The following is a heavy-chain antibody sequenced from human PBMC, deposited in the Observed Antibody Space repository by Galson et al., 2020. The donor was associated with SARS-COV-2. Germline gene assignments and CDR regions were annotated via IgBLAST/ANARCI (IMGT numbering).Heavy chain of an antibody. CDR1: GETFSGYY. D-gene: IGHD4-4*01. CDR3: ARRFDRSGGHQLTTLDY. CDR2: INHSGNT. V-gene: IGHV4-34*01. J-gene: IGHJ4*02. Sequence: SETLSLTCAVYGETFSGYYWTWIRQPAGKGLEWIGEINHSGNTNYNPSLKSRVTISVDTSKNQFSLRLSSMTAADTAVYYCARRFDRSGGHQLTTLDYWGQGTLVTVS.